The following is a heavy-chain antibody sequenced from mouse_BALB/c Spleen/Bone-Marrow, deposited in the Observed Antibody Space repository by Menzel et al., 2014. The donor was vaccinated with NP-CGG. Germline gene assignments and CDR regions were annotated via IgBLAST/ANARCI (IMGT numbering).Heavy chain of an antibody. CDR2: ISGGGSYT. Sequence: EVNVVESGGGLVKSGGSLKLSCAASGFSFNSYGMSWVRQSPEKRLEWVATISGGGSYTFYPDSVKGRFTISRDNAKNTLYPQLSSLRSEDTALYYCARHAYYDQTEVSFVYWGQGTLVTVSA. J-gene: IGHJ3*01. CDR3: ARHAYYDQTEVSFVY. CDR1: GFSFNSYG. V-gene: IGHV5-9-2*01. D-gene: IGHD2-4*01.